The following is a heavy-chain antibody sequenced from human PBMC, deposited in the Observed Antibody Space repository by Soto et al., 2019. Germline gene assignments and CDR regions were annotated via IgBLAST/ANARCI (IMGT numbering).Heavy chain of an antibody. J-gene: IGHJ4*02. Sequence: QVQLVESGGGVVQPGRSLRLSCAASGFTFSSYGMHWVRQAPGKGLEWVAVISYDGSNKYYADSVKGRFTISRDNSKNTLYLQMNSLRAEDTAVYYCAKSIAVAGAPDYWGQGTLVTVSS. CDR1: GFTFSSYG. CDR2: ISYDGSNK. V-gene: IGHV3-30*18. D-gene: IGHD6-19*01. CDR3: AKSIAVAGAPDY.